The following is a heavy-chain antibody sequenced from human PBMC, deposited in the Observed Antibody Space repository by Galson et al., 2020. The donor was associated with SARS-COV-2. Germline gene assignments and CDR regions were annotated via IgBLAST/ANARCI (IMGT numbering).Heavy chain of an antibody. D-gene: IGHD3-3*01. Sequence: ASVKVSCKVSGYTLTELSMHWVRQAPGKGLEWMGGFDPEDGETIYAQKFQGRVTMTEDTYTDTAYMELSSLRSEDTAVYYCATSTIFGVAYWFDPWGQGALVAVSS. CDR2: FDPEDGET. V-gene: IGHV1-24*01. CDR1: GYTLTELS. J-gene: IGHJ5*02. CDR3: ATSTIFGVAYWFDP.